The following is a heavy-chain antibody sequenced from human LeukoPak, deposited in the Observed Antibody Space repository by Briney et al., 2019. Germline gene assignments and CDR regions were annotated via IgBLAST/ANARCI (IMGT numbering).Heavy chain of an antibody. Sequence: GRSLRLSCAASGFTFSSYGMHWVRQAPGKGLEWVAVIWYDGSNKYYADSVKGRFTIPRDDSENTLYLQMNSLRAEDTAVYYCARDEALGVYGAWGQGTLVTVSS. CDR3: ARDEALGVYGA. V-gene: IGHV3-33*01. CDR1: GFTFSSYG. D-gene: IGHD4/OR15-4a*01. CDR2: IWYDGSNK. J-gene: IGHJ5*02.